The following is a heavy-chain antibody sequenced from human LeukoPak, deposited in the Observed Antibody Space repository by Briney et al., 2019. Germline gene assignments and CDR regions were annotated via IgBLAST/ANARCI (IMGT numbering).Heavy chain of an antibody. D-gene: IGHD3-10*01. Sequence: GGSLRLSCAASGFTFSNYEMNWVRQDPGKGLEWVSYISSSGSIMYYSDSVKGRFPISRDNAKNSLYLQMNSLRAEDTAVYYCARDFGYFWGQGTLVTVSS. V-gene: IGHV3-48*03. CDR3: ARDFGYF. J-gene: IGHJ4*02. CDR1: GFTFSNYE. CDR2: ISSSGSIM.